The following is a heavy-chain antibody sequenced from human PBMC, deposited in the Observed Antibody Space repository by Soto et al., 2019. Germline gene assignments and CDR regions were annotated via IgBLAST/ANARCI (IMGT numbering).Heavy chain of an antibody. J-gene: IGHJ4*02. Sequence: GGSLRLSCAASGFAVSSSYLTWVRQAPGKGLEWVAILYTGTDTVYADSVKGRFTISRDSSKNTLYLQMHSLRAEDTDMYSCQRSRYTGTYSGRFLDYWGQGSLVTVSS. V-gene: IGHV3-53*01. CDR2: LYTGTDT. CDR3: QRSRYTGTYSGRFLDY. D-gene: IGHD1-26*01. CDR1: GFAVSSSY.